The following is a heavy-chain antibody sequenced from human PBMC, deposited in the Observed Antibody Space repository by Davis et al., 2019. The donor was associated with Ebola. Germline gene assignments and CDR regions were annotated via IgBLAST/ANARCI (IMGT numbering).Heavy chain of an antibody. CDR3: AKEKVTGSSYYLDY. Sequence: PGGSLRLSCAASGFTVSTNYMSWIRQAPGKGLEWVSYISSSSSYTNYADSVKGRFTISRDNSKTTLYLHMNSLRAEDTAIYYCAKEKVTGSSYYLDYWGQGTPVTVSS. CDR2: ISSSSSYT. V-gene: IGHV3-11*05. J-gene: IGHJ4*02. D-gene: IGHD7-27*01. CDR1: GFTVSTNY.